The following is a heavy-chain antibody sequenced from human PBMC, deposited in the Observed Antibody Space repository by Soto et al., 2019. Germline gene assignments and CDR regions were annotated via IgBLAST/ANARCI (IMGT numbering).Heavy chain of an antibody. J-gene: IGHJ5*02. CDR3: ARGKTDVQGYCSGGSCYVPWFDP. CDR2: IDAGNGNT. V-gene: IGHV1-3*01. Sequence: GASVKVSCKASGYTFTSYAMHWVRQAPGQRLEWMGWIDAGNGNTKYSQKFQGRVTITRDTSASTAYMELSSLRSEDTAVYYCARGKTDVQGYCSGGSCYVPWFDPWGQGTLVTVSS. CDR1: GYTFTSYA. D-gene: IGHD2-15*01.